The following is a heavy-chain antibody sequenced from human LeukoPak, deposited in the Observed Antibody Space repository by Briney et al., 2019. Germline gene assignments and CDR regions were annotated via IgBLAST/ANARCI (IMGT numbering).Heavy chain of an antibody. CDR1: TGSINSYY. CDR2: IYTTGHA. V-gene: IGHV4-4*07. D-gene: IGHD5-18*01. CDR3: ARHGYTASHFFLDY. Sequence: SSETLSLICTVSTGSINSYYWGWVRQPAGRGLEWIGHIYTTGHADYDPSLQSRVTMSVDTSQKQFSLNLKSVTAADTATYFCARHGYTASHFFLDYWSQGTPVTVSS. J-gene: IGHJ4*02.